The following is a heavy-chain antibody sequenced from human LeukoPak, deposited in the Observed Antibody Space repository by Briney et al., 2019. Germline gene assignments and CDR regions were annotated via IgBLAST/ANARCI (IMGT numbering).Heavy chain of an antibody. CDR3: ARDYYDSSGYYYYYGMDV. CDR2: MNPNSGNT. J-gene: IGHJ6*02. V-gene: IGHV1-8*01. Sequence: ASVKVSCKASGYTFTSYDINWVRQATGQGLEWMGWMNPNSGNTGYAQKFQGRVTMTRNTSISTAYMELSSLRSEDTAVYYCARDYYDSSGYYYYYGMDVWGQGTTVTVSS. D-gene: IGHD3-22*01. CDR1: GYTFTSYD.